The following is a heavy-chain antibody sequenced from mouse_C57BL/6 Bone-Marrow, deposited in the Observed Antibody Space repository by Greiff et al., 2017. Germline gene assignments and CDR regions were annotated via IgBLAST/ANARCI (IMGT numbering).Heavy chain of an antibody. CDR3: AREGEDSSGYPAWCAY. D-gene: IGHD3-2*02. Sequence: VQLQQPGAELVMPGASVKLSCKASGYTFTSYWMHWVKQRPGQGLEWIGEIDPSDSYTNYNQKFKGKSTLTVDKSSSTAYMQLSSLTSEDSAVYYCAREGEDSSGYPAWCAYWGQGTLVTVSA. V-gene: IGHV1-69*01. J-gene: IGHJ3*01. CDR2: IDPSDSYT. CDR1: GYTFTSYW.